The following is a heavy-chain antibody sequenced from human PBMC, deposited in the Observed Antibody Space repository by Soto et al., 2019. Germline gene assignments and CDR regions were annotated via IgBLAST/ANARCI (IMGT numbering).Heavy chain of an antibody. CDR3: AKVWGEYDFWSGYPHYGMDV. CDR1: GFTFSSYA. CDR2: ISGSGGST. Sequence: GGSLRLSCAASGFTFSSYAMSWVRQAPGKGLEWVSAISGSGGSTYYADSVKGRFTISRDSSKNTLYLQMNSLRAEDTAVYYCAKVWGEYDFWSGYPHYGMDVWGQGTTVTVSS. J-gene: IGHJ6*02. V-gene: IGHV3-23*01. D-gene: IGHD3-3*01.